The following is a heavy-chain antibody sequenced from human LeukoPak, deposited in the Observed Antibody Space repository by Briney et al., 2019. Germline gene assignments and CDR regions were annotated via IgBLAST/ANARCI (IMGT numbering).Heavy chain of an antibody. J-gene: IGHJ4*02. Sequence: GGSLRLSCAASGFTFSSYGMHWVRQAPGKGLEWVAFIRYDGSNKYYADSVKGRFTISRDNSKNTLYLQMNSLRAEDTAVYYCAKDQDDSSGYYYFDYWGQGTLVTVSS. D-gene: IGHD3-22*01. CDR1: GFTFSSYG. CDR2: IRYDGSNK. V-gene: IGHV3-30*02. CDR3: AKDQDDSSGYYYFDY.